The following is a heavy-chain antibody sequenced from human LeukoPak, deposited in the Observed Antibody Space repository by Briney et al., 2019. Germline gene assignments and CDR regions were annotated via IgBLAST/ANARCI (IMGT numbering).Heavy chain of an antibody. J-gene: IGHJ4*02. CDR2: INSDGSST. CDR1: GFTFSSYW. D-gene: IGHD3-3*01. CDR3: ARTTYYDFWRELDY. Sequence: GGSLRLSCAASGFTFSSYWMHWVRQAPGKGLGWVSRINSDGSSTNYADSVKGGVTISRDNAKNTLYLQMNSLRAEDTAVYYCARTTYYDFWRELDYWGQGTLVTVSS. V-gene: IGHV3-74*01.